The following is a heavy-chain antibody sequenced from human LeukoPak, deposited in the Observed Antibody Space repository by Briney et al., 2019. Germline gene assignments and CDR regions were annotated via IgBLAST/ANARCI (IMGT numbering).Heavy chain of an antibody. Sequence: GGSLRLSCAASGFTFSSYAMHWVRQAPGKGLEYVSAISSNGGSTYYANSVKGRFTISRDNSKNTLYLQMGSLRAEDMAVYYCASVVDWAAAASVLGAFDIWGQGTMVTVSS. CDR1: GFTFSSYA. V-gene: IGHV3-64*01. CDR3: ASVVDWAAAASVLGAFDI. J-gene: IGHJ3*02. CDR2: ISSNGGST. D-gene: IGHD6-13*01.